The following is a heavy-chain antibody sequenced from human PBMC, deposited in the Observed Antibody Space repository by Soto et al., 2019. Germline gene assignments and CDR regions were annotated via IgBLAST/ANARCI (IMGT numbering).Heavy chain of an antibody. CDR3: AARDKYGGNSLPLDY. CDR2: IYYSGST. CDR1: GGSISSYY. V-gene: IGHV4-59*01. J-gene: IGHJ4*02. D-gene: IGHD2-21*02. Sequence: SETLSLTCTVSGGSISSYYWSWIRQPPGKGLEWIGYIYYSGSTNYNPSLKSRVTISVDTSKNQFSLKLSSVTAADTAVYYCAARDKYGGNSLPLDYWGQGTLVTVSS.